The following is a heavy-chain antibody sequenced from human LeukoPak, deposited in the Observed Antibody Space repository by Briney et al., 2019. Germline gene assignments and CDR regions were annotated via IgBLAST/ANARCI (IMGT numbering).Heavy chain of an antibody. D-gene: IGHD1-26*01. CDR3: AKDIGHSGSYFSYFDY. CDR2: ISWNSGSI. J-gene: IGHJ4*02. CDR1: GFTFDDYA. Sequence: GRSLRLSCAASGFTFDDYAMHWVRQAPGKGLEWVSGISWNSGSIGYADSVKGRFTISRDNAKNSLYLQMNSLRAEDMALYYCAKDIGHSGSYFSYFDYWGQGTRVTVSS. V-gene: IGHV3-9*03.